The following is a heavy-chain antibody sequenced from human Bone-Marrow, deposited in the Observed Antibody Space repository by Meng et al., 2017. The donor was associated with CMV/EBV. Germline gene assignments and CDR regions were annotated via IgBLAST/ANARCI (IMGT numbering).Heavy chain of an antibody. V-gene: IGHV3-23*01. CDR2: ITGSGGTT. CDR3: ARETAGAFDI. Sequence: GESLKISCAASGFTFSNYAMSWVRQAPGKGLEWVSAITGSGGTTYYADSVKGRFTISRDNSKNTLYLQMNSLRAEDTAVYYCARETAGAFDIWGQGTMVTVSS. D-gene: IGHD3-10*01. J-gene: IGHJ3*02. CDR1: GFTFSNYA.